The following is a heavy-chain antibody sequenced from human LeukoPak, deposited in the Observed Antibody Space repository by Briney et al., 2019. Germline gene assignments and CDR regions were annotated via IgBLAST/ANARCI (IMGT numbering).Heavy chain of an antibody. J-gene: IGHJ6*02. Sequence: GGSLRLSCAASGFTFSDYYMSWIRQAPGKGLEWVSYISSSGSTIYYADSVKGRFTISRDNAKNSLYLQMNSLRAEDTAVYYCARDGYCSSTSCYPPYYYYYGMDVWGQGTTVTVYS. D-gene: IGHD2-2*01. V-gene: IGHV3-11*01. CDR3: ARDGYCSSTSCYPPYYYYYGMDV. CDR2: ISSSGSTI. CDR1: GFTFSDYY.